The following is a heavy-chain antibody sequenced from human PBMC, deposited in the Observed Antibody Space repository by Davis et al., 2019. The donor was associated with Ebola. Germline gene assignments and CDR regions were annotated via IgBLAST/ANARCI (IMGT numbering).Heavy chain of an antibody. Sequence: AASVKVSCKASGYTFTSYGISWVRQAPGQGLEWMGWINAGNGNTKYSQKFQGRVTITRDTSATTAYMELSSLRSEDTAVYYCARNHLDYDFWSGYYFDYWGQGTLVTVSS. CDR1: GYTFTSYG. D-gene: IGHD3-3*01. CDR3: ARNHLDYDFWSGYYFDY. V-gene: IGHV1-18*04. CDR2: INAGNGNT. J-gene: IGHJ4*02.